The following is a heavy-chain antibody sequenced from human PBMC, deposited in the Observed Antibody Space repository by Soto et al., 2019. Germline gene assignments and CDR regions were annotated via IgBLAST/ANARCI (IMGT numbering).Heavy chain of an antibody. J-gene: IGHJ4*02. Sequence: ASVKVSCKASGYTFTSFGINWVRQAPGQGLEWIGWINPYNSYTNYAQNLQGRVAMATDTSTSTAYMELRSLRSDDTAVYYCARSGSGWYLFDYWGQGTLVTVSS. CDR2: INPYNSYT. V-gene: IGHV1-18*01. CDR1: GYTFTSFG. CDR3: ARSGSGWYLFDY. D-gene: IGHD6-19*01.